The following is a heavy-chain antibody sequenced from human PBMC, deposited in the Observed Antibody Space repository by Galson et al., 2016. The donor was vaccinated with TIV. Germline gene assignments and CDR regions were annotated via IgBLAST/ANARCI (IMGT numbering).Heavy chain of an antibody. CDR2: IYESGTT. J-gene: IGHJ6*02. CDR1: GYSINSGYY. V-gene: IGHV4-38-2*02. D-gene: IGHD4-17*01. CDR3: VREGRTVTMHHYFGMDV. Sequence: SETLSLTCAVSGYSINSGYYWGWIRQPPGKGLQWIGSIYESGTTYYNPSLKSRLTMSVDTSKNQFSLKLSSVSAADTAVYYCVREGRTVTMHHYFGMDVWGQGTSVTVSS.